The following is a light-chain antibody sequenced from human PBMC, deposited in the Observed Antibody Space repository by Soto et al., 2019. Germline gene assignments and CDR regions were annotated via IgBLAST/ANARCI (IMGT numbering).Light chain of an antibody. CDR2: GAS. J-gene: IGKJ1*01. CDR3: QQYGSSPRT. V-gene: IGKV3-20*01. Sequence: EIVLTQSPGTLSLSPGERATLSCRASQTVTSSNLAWYQQKPGRAPKVLIYGASNRATGIPDRFSGSGSGTDFTLTISGLEPEDFALYYCQQYGSSPRTFGQGTKVEIK. CDR1: QTVTSSN.